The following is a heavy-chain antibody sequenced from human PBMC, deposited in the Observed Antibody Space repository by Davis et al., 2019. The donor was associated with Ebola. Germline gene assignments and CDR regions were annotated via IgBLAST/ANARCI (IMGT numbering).Heavy chain of an antibody. D-gene: IGHD3-22*01. CDR3: ARDKAQSYYGSPAYNYYYNGVDV. CDR2: IYQNGNT. Sequence: SETLSLTCTVHGSSTISGYYWGWVRQSPGRGLEWIGSIYQNGNTYYNPSLQSRVSISVDTTKNQFSLKVDSVTAADTAVYYCARDKAQSYYGSPAYNYYYNGVDVWGQGTTVIVSS. CDR1: GSSTISGYY. J-gene: IGHJ6*02. V-gene: IGHV4-38-2*02.